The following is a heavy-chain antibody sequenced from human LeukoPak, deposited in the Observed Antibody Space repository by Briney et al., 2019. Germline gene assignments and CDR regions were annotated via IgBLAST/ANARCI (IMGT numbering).Heavy chain of an antibody. Sequence: PSETLSLTCTVSGGSISSSSYYWGWIRQPPGKGLEWIGSIYYSGSTYYNPTLKSRVTISVDTSKNQFSLKLSSVTAADTAVYYCASTVTTFGYWGQGTLVTVSS. CDR3: ASTVTTFGY. D-gene: IGHD4-17*01. CDR1: GGSISSSSYY. CDR2: IYYSGST. V-gene: IGHV4-39*01. J-gene: IGHJ4*02.